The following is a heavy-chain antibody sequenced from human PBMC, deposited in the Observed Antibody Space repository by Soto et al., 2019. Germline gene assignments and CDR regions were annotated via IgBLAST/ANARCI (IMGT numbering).Heavy chain of an antibody. CDR3: ARHRGWLLFEFDS. D-gene: IGHD3-3*01. J-gene: IGHJ4*02. V-gene: IGHV4-39*01. Sequence: QLQLQESGPGLVKPSETLSLTCTVSGGSISSSSYYWGWIRQPPGKGLEWSGSIYYSGSNYNNPSMKCRVIIFVDTYKTQFSLKLSYVTAAETAVYYCARHRGWLLFEFDSWGKGTLVTVSS. CDR2: IYYSGSN. CDR1: GGSISSSSYY.